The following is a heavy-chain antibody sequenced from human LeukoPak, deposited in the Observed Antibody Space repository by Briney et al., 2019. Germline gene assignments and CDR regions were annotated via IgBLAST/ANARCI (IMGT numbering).Heavy chain of an antibody. J-gene: IGHJ4*02. D-gene: IGHD3-10*01. CDR3: ARDIGDYYGSGSYWLL. V-gene: IGHV1-2*02. Sequence: ASVKVSCKASGGTFSSYAISWVRQAPGQGLEWMGWVNPHSGGTKFAQKFQGRVTMTRDTSINTAYMEVSSLRSDDTAVYYCARDIGDYYGSGSYWLLWGQGTLVTVAS. CDR2: VNPHSGGT. CDR1: GGTFSSYA.